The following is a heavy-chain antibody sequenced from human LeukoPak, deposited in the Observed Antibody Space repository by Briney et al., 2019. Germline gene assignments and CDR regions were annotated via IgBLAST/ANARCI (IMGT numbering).Heavy chain of an antibody. J-gene: IGHJ4*02. Sequence: SGGSLRLSCVVSGFTFSSYSINWVRQAPGKGLEWVSSISSKSRYIYYADSVKGRFTISRDNSKKTVYLQMNSLTPEDSAVYYCARTDSLGFGEFKPFDYWGLGTLVTVSS. D-gene: IGHD3-10*01. CDR3: ARTDSLGFGEFKPFDY. CDR1: GFTFSSYS. V-gene: IGHV3-21*01. CDR2: ISSKSRYI.